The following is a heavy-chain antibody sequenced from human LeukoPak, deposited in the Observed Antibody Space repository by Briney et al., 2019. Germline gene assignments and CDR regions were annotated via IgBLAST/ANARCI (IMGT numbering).Heavy chain of an antibody. V-gene: IGHV3-20*01. CDR1: GFTFDDYG. CDR3: ARDDIAAAAFDP. D-gene: IGHD6-13*01. J-gene: IGHJ5*02. CDR2: INWNGGST. Sequence: GGSLRLSCAASGFTFDDYGMSWVRQAPGQGLEWVSGINWNGGSTGYADSVKGRFTISRDNAKNSLYLQMNSLRAEDTALYHCARDDIAAAAFDPWGQGTLVTVSS.